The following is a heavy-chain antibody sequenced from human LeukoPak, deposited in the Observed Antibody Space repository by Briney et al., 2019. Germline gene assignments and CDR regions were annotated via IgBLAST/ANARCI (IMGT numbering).Heavy chain of an antibody. V-gene: IGHV3-30*04. CDR1: GFTFSSYA. J-gene: IGHJ4*02. D-gene: IGHD3-22*01. CDR2: ISYDRSNK. CDR3: AREHAYYYDSSGTALTAEIKYYFDY. Sequence: GGSLRLSCAASGFTFSSYAMHWVRQAPGKGLEWVAVISYDRSNKYYADSVKGRFTISRDNAKNSLYLQMNSLRDEDTAVYYCAREHAYYYDSSGTALTAEIKYYFDYWGQGTLVTVSS.